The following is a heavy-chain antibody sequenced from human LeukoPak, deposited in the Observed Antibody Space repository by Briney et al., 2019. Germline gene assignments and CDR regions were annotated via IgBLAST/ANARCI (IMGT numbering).Heavy chain of an antibody. CDR2: IYSGGST. D-gene: IGHD1-7*01. CDR3: ARATNWNYDC. J-gene: IGHJ4*02. V-gene: IGHV3-66*01. Sequence: GGSLRLSCAASGFTVSSNYMSWVRQAPGKGLEWVSVIYSGGSTYHADSVKGRFTISRDNSKNTLYLQMNSLRAEDTAVYYCARATNWNYDCWGQGTLVIVSS. CDR1: GFTVSSNY.